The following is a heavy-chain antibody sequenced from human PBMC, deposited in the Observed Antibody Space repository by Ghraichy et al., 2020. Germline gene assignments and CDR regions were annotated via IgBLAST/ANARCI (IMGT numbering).Heavy chain of an antibody. D-gene: IGHD1-7*01. CDR1: GGSISSGDYY. V-gene: IGHV4-30-4*01. J-gene: IGHJ6*03. CDR2: IYYSGST. Sequence: SETLSLTCTVSGGSISSGDYYWSWIRQPPGKGLEWIGYIYYSGSTYYNPSLKSRVTISVDTSKNQFSLKLSSVTAADTAVYYCARGLVELHYYYYYMDVWGKGTTVTVSS. CDR3: ARGLVELHYYYYYMDV.